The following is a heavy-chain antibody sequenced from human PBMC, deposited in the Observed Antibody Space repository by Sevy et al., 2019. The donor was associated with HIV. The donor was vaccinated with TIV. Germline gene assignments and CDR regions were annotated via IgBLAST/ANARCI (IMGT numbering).Heavy chain of an antibody. J-gene: IGHJ6*02. Sequence: GGSLRLSCAASGFTFSNTWMNWVRQAPGKGREWVGRIKSKTDDGTTDYAAPVKGRFTISRDVSKNTLYLQMNSLKTEDTAVYYCTTGEDVYSSSWHPHYSYGMDVWGQGTTVTVSS. CDR3: TTGEDVYSSSWHPHYSYGMDV. CDR1: GFTFSNTW. V-gene: IGHV3-15*07. D-gene: IGHD6-13*01. CDR2: IKSKTDDGTT.